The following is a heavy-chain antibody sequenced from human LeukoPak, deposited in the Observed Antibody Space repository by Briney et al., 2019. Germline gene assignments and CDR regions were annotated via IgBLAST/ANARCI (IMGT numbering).Heavy chain of an antibody. V-gene: IGHV3-21*01. CDR3: ARAGWGITIIVVGDAFDI. Sequence: GGSLRLSCAASGFSLSHYNMNWVRQAPGKGLEWVSSISSGTAYKYYADSVRGRFAISRDNAKNSLYLQMNSLRAEDTAFYYCARAGWGITIIVVGDAFDIWGQGTMVTVSS. D-gene: IGHD3-22*01. J-gene: IGHJ3*02. CDR1: GFSLSHYN. CDR2: ISSGTAYK.